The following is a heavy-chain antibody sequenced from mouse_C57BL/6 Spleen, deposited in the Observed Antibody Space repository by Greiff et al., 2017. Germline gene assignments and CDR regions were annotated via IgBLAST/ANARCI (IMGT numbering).Heavy chain of an antibody. J-gene: IGHJ4*01. CDR1: GYTFTSYW. D-gene: IGHD2-1*01. CDR3: ARSGGNYYFDY. CDR2: IDPSDSET. Sequence: QVQLQQPGAELVRPGSSVKLSCKASGYTFTSYWMHWVKQRPIQGLEWIGNIDPSDSETHYNQKFKDKATLTVDKSSSTAYMQLSSLTSEDSAVYYCARSGGNYYFDYWGQGTSVTVSS. V-gene: IGHV1-52*01.